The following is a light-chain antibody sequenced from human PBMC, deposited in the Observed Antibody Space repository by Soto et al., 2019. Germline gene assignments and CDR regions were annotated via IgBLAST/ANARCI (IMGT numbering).Light chain of an antibody. CDR1: SSSIGAGYE. Sequence: QSVLTQPPSVSGAPGQRVTISCSGTSSSIGAGYEVHWYHQLPGTAPKLVVSANGNRPSGVPDRLSASKSRTLASLAITGLQAEDEGHYYCQSYDKRLTAYVFGTGTKVTVL. CDR2: ANG. CDR3: QSYDKRLTAYV. J-gene: IGLJ1*01. V-gene: IGLV1-40*01.